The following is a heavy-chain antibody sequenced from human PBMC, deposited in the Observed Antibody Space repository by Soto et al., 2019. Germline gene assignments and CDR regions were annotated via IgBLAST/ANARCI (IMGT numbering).Heavy chain of an antibody. V-gene: IGHV4-31*03. Sequence: SETLSLTCTVSGGSISSGGYYWSWIRQHPGKGLEWIGYIYYSGSTYYNPSLKSRVTISVDTSKNQFSLKLSSVTAADTAVYYCARGGQKGGGFDYWGQGTLVTVSS. CDR2: IYYSGST. CDR3: ARGGQKGGGFDY. D-gene: IGHD1-26*01. J-gene: IGHJ4*02. CDR1: GGSISSGGYY.